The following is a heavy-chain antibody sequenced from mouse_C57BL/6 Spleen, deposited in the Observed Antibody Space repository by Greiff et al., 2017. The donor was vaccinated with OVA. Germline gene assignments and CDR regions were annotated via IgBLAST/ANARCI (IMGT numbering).Heavy chain of an antibody. CDR2: IYPGDGDT. Sequence: VQLQQSGAELVKPGASVKISCKASGYAFSSYWMNWVKQRPGKGLEWIGQIYPGDGDTNYNGKFKGKATLTADKSSSTAYMQLSSLTSEDSAVYFCAREGENWEAWFAYWGQGTLVTVSA. CDR3: AREGENWEAWFAY. CDR1: GYAFSSYW. V-gene: IGHV1-80*01. J-gene: IGHJ3*01. D-gene: IGHD4-1*01.